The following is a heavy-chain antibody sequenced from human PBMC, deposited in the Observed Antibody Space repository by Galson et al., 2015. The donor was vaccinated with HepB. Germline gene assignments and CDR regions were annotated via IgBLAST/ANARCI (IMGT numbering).Heavy chain of an antibody. D-gene: IGHD3-10*01. CDR3: ARGRYGSGSYYGSTGGTLDY. Sequence: SLRLSCAASGFTFSSYWMRWVRRAPGKGLVWVSRINSDGSSTSYADSVKGRFTISRDNAKNTLYLQMNSLRAEDTAVYYCARGRYGSGSYYGSTGGTLDYWGQGTLVTVSS. J-gene: IGHJ4*02. V-gene: IGHV3-74*01. CDR2: INSDGSST. CDR1: GFTFSSYW.